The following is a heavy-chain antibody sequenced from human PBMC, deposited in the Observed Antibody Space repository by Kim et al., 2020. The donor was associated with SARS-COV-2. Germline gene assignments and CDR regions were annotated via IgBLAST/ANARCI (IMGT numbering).Heavy chain of an antibody. J-gene: IGHJ3*02. CDR3: ARVWVQLWFFDAFDI. CDR1: GFTFSSYS. Sequence: GGSLRLSCAASGFTFSSYSMNWVRQAPGKGLEWVSYISGSSSTIYYADSVKGRFTISRDNAKNSLYLQMNSLRDEDTAVYYCARVWVQLWFFDAFDIWGQGTMVTVSS. V-gene: IGHV3-48*02. CDR2: ISGSSSTI. D-gene: IGHD5-18*01.